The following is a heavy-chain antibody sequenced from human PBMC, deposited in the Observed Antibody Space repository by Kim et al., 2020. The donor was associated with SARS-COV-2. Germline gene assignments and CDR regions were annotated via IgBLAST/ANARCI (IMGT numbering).Heavy chain of an antibody. V-gene: IGHV3-33*06. D-gene: IGHD3-22*01. CDR2: IWYDGSNK. CDR1: GFTFSSYG. Sequence: GGSLRLSCAASGFTFSSYGMHWVRQAPGKGLEWVAVIWYDGSNKYYADSVKGRFTISRDNSKNTLYLQMNSLRAEDTAVYYCAKGPSIVVVSYYFDYWGQGTLVTVSS. CDR3: AKGPSIVVVSYYFDY. J-gene: IGHJ4*02.